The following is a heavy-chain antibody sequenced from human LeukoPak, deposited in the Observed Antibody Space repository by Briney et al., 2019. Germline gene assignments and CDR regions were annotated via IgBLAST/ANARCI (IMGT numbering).Heavy chain of an antibody. CDR2: INPSGGST. J-gene: IGHJ4*02. V-gene: IGHV1-46*01. D-gene: IGHD6-13*01. CDR1: GYTFTSYY. CDR3: ATGVHGITAAGDYYFDY. Sequence: ASVKVSCKASGYTFTSYYMHWVRQAPGQGREWMGIINPSGGSTSYAQKFQGRVTMTRDTSTSTVYMELSSLRSEDTAVYYCATGVHGITAAGDYYFDYWGQGTLVTVSS.